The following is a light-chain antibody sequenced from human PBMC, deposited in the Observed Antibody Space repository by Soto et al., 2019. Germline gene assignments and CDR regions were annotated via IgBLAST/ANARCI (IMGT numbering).Light chain of an antibody. CDR2: EVT. CDR3: SSYRSVGTIV. J-gene: IGLJ1*01. CDR1: NSDIGGYNY. Sequence: QSVLTQPASVSGSPGQSITIYCTGTNSDIGGYNYVSWYQQYPGKAPKVIIYEVTNRPTGVSNRFSGSKSGKAASLTISGPQAEDEADYYCSSYRSVGTIVFGTGTKVTVL. V-gene: IGLV2-14*01.